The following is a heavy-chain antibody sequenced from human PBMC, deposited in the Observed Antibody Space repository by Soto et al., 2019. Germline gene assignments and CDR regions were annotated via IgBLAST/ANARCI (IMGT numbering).Heavy chain of an antibody. Sequence: EVQLVESGGGLVKPGGSLRLSCVASGFTFSNAWMNWVRQAPGKGLEWVGRIKSKTDGGTTDYAAPVKGRFTISRDDSKNTLYLQMNSLKTEDTAVYYCTTRELIAVVSQGPDYWGQGTLVTVSS. V-gene: IGHV3-15*07. J-gene: IGHJ4*02. D-gene: IGHD6-19*01. CDR2: IKSKTDGGTT. CDR3: TTRELIAVVSQGPDY. CDR1: GFTFSNAW.